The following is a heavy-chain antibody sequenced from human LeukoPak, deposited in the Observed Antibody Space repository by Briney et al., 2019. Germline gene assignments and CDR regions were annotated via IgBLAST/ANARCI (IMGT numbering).Heavy chain of an antibody. J-gene: IGHJ4*02. CDR3: ASPAYGDYALFDY. D-gene: IGHD4-17*01. CDR2: IKQDGREK. V-gene: IGHV3-7*01. Sequence: GGSLRLSCAASGFNSYWMSWVRQAPGKGLEWVANIKQDGREKYYVDSVKGRFTISRDNVKNSLYLQMNSLRAEDTAVYYCASPAYGDYALFDYWGQGTLVTVSS. CDR1: GFNSYW.